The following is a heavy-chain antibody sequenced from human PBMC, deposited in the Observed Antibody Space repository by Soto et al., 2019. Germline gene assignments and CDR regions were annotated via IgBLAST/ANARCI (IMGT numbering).Heavy chain of an antibody. CDR3: AREPIFGVVYGMDV. CDR2: INPNSGGT. V-gene: IGHV1-2*04. Sequence: GASVKVSCKASGYTFTGYYMHRVRQAPGQGLEWMGWINPNSGGTNYAQKFQGWVTMTRDTSISTAYMELSRLRSDDTAVYYCAREPIFGVVYGMDVWGQGTTVTVSS. D-gene: IGHD3-3*01. CDR1: GYTFTGYY. J-gene: IGHJ6*02.